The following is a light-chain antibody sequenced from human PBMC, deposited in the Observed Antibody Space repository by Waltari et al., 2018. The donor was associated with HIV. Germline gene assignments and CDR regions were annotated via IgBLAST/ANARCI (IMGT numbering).Light chain of an antibody. CDR2: KAS. V-gene: IGKV1-5*03. CDR3: QHYNSYPWT. Sequence: DIQMTQSPSTLSASIGDRVTITCRASQSVDSWLAWYQQKPGKAPKVLIYKASSLESGVPSRFSGSGSGTEFTLTISSLQPDDFATYFCQHYNSYPWTFGQGTKVEIK. CDR1: QSVDSW. J-gene: IGKJ1*01.